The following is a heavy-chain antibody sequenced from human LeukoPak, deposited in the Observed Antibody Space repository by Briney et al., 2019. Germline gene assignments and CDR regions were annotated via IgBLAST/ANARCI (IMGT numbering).Heavy chain of an antibody. CDR3: ANSGYSGSYSHFDY. CDR1: GFTFSSYS. J-gene: IGHJ4*02. CDR2: ISSSSSTI. Sequence: GGSLRLSCAASGFTFSSYSMNWVRQAPGKGLEWVSYISSSSSTIYYADSVKGRFTISRDNAKNSLYLQINSLRDEDTAVYYCANSGYSGSYSHFDYWGQGPLVTVSS. D-gene: IGHD1-26*01. V-gene: IGHV3-48*02.